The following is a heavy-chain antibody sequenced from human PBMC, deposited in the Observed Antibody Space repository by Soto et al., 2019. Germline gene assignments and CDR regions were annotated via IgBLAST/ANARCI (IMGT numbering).Heavy chain of an antibody. CDR3: AREPQQIAAAGRRWFDP. J-gene: IGHJ5*02. CDR2: ISAYNGNT. V-gene: IGHV1-18*01. Sequence: ASVKVSCKASGYTFASYGISWVRQAPGQGLEWMGWISAYNGNTNYAQKLQGRVTMTTDTSTSTAYMELRSLRSDDTAVYYCAREPQQIAAAGRRWFDPWGQGTLVTVSS. CDR1: GYTFASYG. D-gene: IGHD6-13*01.